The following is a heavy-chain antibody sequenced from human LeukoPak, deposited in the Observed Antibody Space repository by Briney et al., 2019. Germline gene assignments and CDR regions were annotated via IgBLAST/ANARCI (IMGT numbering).Heavy chain of an antibody. CDR2: IIPILGIA. V-gene: IGHV1-69*02. J-gene: IGHJ5*02. D-gene: IGHD3-10*01. CDR3: AKNGGYYGSGRNPKGWFDP. Sequence: SVKLSCKASGGTFSSYTISCVRQAPGQGLEWMGRIIPILGIANYAQKFQGRVTITADKSTSTAYMELSSLRSEDTAVYYCAKNGGYYGSGRNPKGWFDPWGQGTLVTASS. CDR1: GGTFSSYT.